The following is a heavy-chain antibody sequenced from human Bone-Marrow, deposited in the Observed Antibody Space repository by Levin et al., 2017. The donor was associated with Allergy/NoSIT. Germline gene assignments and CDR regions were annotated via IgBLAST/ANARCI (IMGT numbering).Heavy chain of an antibody. CDR2: INSDGSST. Sequence: TGGSLRLSCAASGFTFSSYWMHWVRQAPGKGLVWVSRINSDGSSTSYADSVKGRFTISRDNAKNTLYLQMNSLRAEDTAVYYFARDLESSIAARAPEVDDIWGQGTMVTVSS. CDR3: ARDLESSIAARAPEVDDI. V-gene: IGHV3-74*01. CDR1: GFTFSSYW. J-gene: IGHJ3*02. D-gene: IGHD6-6*01.